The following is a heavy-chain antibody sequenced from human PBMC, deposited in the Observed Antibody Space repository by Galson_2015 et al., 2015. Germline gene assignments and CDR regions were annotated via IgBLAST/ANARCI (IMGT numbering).Heavy chain of an antibody. V-gene: IGHV3-23*01. CDR2: TSSGGGDS. J-gene: IGHJ4*02. D-gene: IGHD5-18*01. CDR3: ARALRAGAARPCPSDS. Sequence: SLRLSCALSGFTFQNFAMTWVRQSPGQGLEWVAITSSGGGDSYYADSVKGRFHIFRDHSRNALYLQMNSLRGEDSAVYYCARALRAGAARPCPSDSWGQGTLVPVSS. CDR1: GFTFQNFA.